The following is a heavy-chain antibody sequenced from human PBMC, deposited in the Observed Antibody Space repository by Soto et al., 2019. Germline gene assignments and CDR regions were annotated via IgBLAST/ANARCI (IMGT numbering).Heavy chain of an antibody. CDR3: AKGRRVVTNWFDP. CDR1: GFTFSSYG. D-gene: IGHD4-4*01. V-gene: IGHV3-30*18. Sequence: GGSLRLSCAASGFTFSSYGMHWVRQAPGKGLEWVAVISYNGSNKYYADSVKGRFTISRDNSKNTLYLQMNSLRAEDTAVYYCAKGRRVVTNWFDPWGQGTLVTVSS. J-gene: IGHJ5*02. CDR2: ISYNGSNK.